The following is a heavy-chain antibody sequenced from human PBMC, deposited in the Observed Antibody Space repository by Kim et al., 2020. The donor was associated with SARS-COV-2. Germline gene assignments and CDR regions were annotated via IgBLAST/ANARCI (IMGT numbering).Heavy chain of an antibody. CDR2: LHSGGTA. V-gene: IGHV3-66*01. CDR1: GFIVSRDY. Sequence: LSLTCAVYGFIVSRDYMSWARQAPGKGLEWVSILHSGGTAYYADSAKGRFTIYRDISKNTLYLQMNSLRVEDTAVYFCVTRPVWGQGTLVTVSS. CDR3: VTRPV. J-gene: IGHJ4*02.